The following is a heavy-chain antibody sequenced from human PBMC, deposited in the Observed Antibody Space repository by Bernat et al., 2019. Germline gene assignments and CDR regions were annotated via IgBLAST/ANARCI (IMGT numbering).Heavy chain of an antibody. CDR2: IYYSGST. V-gene: IGHV4-39*07. Sequence: QLQLQESGPGLVKPSETLSLTCTVSGGSISSSSYYWGWIRQPPGKGLEWIGYIYYSGSTYYNPSLKSRVTISVDTSKNQFSLKLSSVTAADTAVYYCARGGDDRMEFDYWGQGTLVTVSS. CDR3: ARGGDDRMEFDY. J-gene: IGHJ4*02. CDR1: GGSISSSSYY. D-gene: IGHD3-22*01.